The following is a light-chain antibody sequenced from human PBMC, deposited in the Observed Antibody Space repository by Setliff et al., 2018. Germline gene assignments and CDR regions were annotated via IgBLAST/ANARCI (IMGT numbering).Light chain of an antibody. J-gene: IGKJ1*01. CDR2: EAS. V-gene: IGKV4-1*01. CDR3: QQYASTPT. CDR1: HNSGIKNF. Sequence: DIVMTQSPDSLAVSLGERATLNCKSSHNSGIKNFLAWYQQKPGQPPKLLIYEASTRDFGVPGRFSGSGSGTDFTLTISSLQADDVGIYYCQQYASTPTFGQGTKVDIK.